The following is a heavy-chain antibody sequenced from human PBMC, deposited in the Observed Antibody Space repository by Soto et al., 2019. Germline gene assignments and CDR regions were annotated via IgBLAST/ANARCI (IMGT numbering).Heavy chain of an antibody. V-gene: IGHV3-30*18. CDR2: ISYDGSNK. Sequence: PGXPLILSCAASGFTFSSYGMHCVRQAPGKGLEWVAVISYDGSNKYYADSVKGRFTISRDNSKNTLYLQMNSLRAEDTAVYYCAKDATGYFDYWGQGTLVTVSS. CDR1: GFTFSSYG. CDR3: AKDATGYFDY. J-gene: IGHJ4*02.